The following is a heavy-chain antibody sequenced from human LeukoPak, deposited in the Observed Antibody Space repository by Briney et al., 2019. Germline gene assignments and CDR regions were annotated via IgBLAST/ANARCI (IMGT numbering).Heavy chain of an antibody. V-gene: IGHV3-30*02. CDR2: IRYDGSNK. CDR1: GFTFGSYG. CDR3: AKDSSSGYYSNYYFDY. J-gene: IGHJ4*02. Sequence: GGSLRLSCAASGFTFGSYGMHWVRQAPGKGLKWVTFIRYDGSNKYYADSVKGRFTISRDSSKNTLYLQMNSLRAEDTAVYYCAKDSSSGYYSNYYFDYWGQGTLVTVSS. D-gene: IGHD3-22*01.